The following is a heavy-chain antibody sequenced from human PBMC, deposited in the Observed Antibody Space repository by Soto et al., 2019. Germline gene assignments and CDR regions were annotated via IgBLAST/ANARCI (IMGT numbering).Heavy chain of an antibody. CDR2: ISYDGSNK. CDR3: AKGHDLARDQYYYGLDV. J-gene: IGHJ6*02. V-gene: IGHV3-30*18. CDR1: GFTFSTHG. Sequence: QVQLVESGGGVVQPGRSLRLSCVASGFTFSTHGIHWVRQALGKGLEWVAVISYDGSNKYYADSVKGRFTISRDNSKNTLYLQMNSLTTADTAVYFCAKGHDLARDQYYYGLDVWGQGTTVTVSS. D-gene: IGHD3-16*01.